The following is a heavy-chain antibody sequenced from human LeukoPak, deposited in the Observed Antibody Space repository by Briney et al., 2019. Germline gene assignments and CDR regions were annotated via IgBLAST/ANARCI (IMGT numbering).Heavy chain of an antibody. CDR3: ARQGFLRDYYYGMDV. V-gene: IGHV4-39*01. Sequence: SIYYSGSTYYNPSLKSRVTISVDTSKNQFSLKLSSVTAADTAVYYCARQGFLRDYYYGMDVWGQGTTVTVSS. CDR2: IYYSGST. J-gene: IGHJ6*02.